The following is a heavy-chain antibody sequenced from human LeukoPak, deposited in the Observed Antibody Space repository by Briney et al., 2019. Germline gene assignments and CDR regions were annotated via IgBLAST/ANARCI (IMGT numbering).Heavy chain of an antibody. Sequence: ASVKVSCKASGYTFTSYYMHWVRQAPGQGLEWMGIINPSGGSTSYAQKFQGRVTMTRDTSTSTVYMELSSLRSEDTVVYYCASGVGATTFVYYYYGMDVWGQGTTVTVSS. CDR3: ASGVGATTFVYYYYGMDV. CDR2: INPSGGST. CDR1: GYTFTSYY. J-gene: IGHJ6*02. V-gene: IGHV1-46*01. D-gene: IGHD1-26*01.